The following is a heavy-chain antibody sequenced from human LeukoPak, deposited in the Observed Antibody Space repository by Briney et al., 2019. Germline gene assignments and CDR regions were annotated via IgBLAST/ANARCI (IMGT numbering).Heavy chain of an antibody. V-gene: IGHV1-46*01. CDR1: GYTFINCY. CDR3: AKDSSNWSFDF. D-gene: IGHD6-13*01. CDR2: IHPGGGST. Sequence: ASVKVSFQESGYTFINCYLQWLRQAPGQGLEWMGVIHPGGGSTNYAQKFQGRVTMTSDTSTSTAYMELSSLKSEDTAVYYCAKDSSNWSFDFWGQGTLVTVSS. J-gene: IGHJ4*02.